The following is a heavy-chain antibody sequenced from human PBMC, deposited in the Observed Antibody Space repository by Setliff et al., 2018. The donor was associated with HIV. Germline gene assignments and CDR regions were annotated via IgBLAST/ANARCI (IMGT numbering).Heavy chain of an antibody. J-gene: IGHJ4*02. CDR1: GYTFTSYG. D-gene: IGHD5-12*01. Sequence: GASVKVSCKASGYTFTSYGISWVRQAPGQGLEWMGGIIPIASVPNYSQKFQDRLTITADESTSTVYMEISSLTSEDTALYYCARGPLYGYDRGYFDYWGQGTLVTVSS. CDR3: ARGPLYGYDRGYFDY. CDR2: IIPIASVP. V-gene: IGHV1-69*10.